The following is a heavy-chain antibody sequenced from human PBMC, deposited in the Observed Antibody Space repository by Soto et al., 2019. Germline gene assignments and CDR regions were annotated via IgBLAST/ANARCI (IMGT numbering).Heavy chain of an antibody. CDR2: ISYDGSNK. J-gene: IGHJ5*02. CDR1: GFTFSSYG. V-gene: IGHV3-30*18. CDR3: AKGALYYYDSSGPNWFDP. Sequence: GGSLRLSCAASGFTFSSYGMHWVRQAPGKGLEWVAVISYDGSNKYYADSVKGRFTISRDNSKNTLYLQMNSLRAEDTAVYYCAKGALYYYDSSGPNWFDPWGQGTLVTVSS. D-gene: IGHD3-22*01.